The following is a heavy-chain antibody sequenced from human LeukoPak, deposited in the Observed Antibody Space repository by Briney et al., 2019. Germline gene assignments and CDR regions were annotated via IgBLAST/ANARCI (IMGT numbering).Heavy chain of an antibody. CDR2: ISHDGGNK. Sequence: QPGGSLRLSCAASGFAFSSYWMSWVRQAPGKGLEWVALISHDGGNKNYTDSVKGRFTISRDNSKNTVYLQMNSLRPEDTAVYYCAKPRGGYYFDYWGQGTLVTVSS. CDR3: AKPRGGYYFDY. V-gene: IGHV3-30*18. D-gene: IGHD3-3*01. CDR1: GFAFSSYW. J-gene: IGHJ4*02.